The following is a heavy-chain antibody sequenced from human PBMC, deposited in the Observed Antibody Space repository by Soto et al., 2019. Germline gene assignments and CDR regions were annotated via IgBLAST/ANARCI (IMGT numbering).Heavy chain of an antibody. CDR2: IYHSGST. J-gene: IGHJ3*02. D-gene: IGHD2-2*01. CDR1: GGSISSANW. Sequence: QVQLQESGPGLVKPSGTLSLTCAVSGGSISSANWWSWVRQPPGKGLEWIGEIYHSGSTNYNPSLESRXXIXVXXSKNQFSLKLSSVTAADTAVYYCVTYQPLRGTFDIWGQGTMVTVSS. V-gene: IGHV4-4*02. CDR3: VTYQPLRGTFDI.